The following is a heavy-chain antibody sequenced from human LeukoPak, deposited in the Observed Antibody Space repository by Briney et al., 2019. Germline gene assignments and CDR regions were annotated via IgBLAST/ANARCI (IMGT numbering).Heavy chain of an antibody. Sequence: GGSLRLFCAASGLPFSIYRKSWVRQAPAKRLEWVSSITGSGISAYYADSLKGRFTISSDNSKNTLYLQMNSLRVEDTAVYYCAKGHSSSWSIMDYWGQGTLVTVSS. D-gene: IGHD6-13*01. CDR3: AKGHSSSWSIMDY. V-gene: IGHV3-23*01. J-gene: IGHJ4*02. CDR2: ITGSGISA. CDR1: GLPFSIYR.